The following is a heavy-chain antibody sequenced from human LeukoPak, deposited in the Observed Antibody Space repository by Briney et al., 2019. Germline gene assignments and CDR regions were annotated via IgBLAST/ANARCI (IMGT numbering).Heavy chain of an antibody. J-gene: IGHJ4*02. Sequence: SVKVSCKASGGTFSSYAISWVRQAPGQGLEWMGGIIPIFGTANYAQKFQGRVTITADKSTSTAYMELSSLRSEDTAVYYCARARSGVRRLYYFDYWGQGTLVTVSS. CDR2: IIPIFGTA. CDR3: ARARSGVRRLYYFDY. CDR1: GGTFSSYA. V-gene: IGHV1-69*06. D-gene: IGHD3-10*01.